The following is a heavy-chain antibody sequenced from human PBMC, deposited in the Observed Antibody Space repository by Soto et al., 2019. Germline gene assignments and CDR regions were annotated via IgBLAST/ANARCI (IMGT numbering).Heavy chain of an antibody. V-gene: IGHV1-24*01. Sequence: QVQLVQSGAEVKKPGASVKVSCKVSGYTLTELSMHWVRQAPGKGLEWVGGFDPEDGETIYAQQVQGRVTMTEGTATDTAYMELSSLRSGDTAVYYCATDLGGIGDPYWYFDLWSRGTLVTVSS. J-gene: IGHJ2*01. CDR1: GYTLTELS. CDR2: FDPEDGET. CDR3: ATDLGGIGDPYWYFDL. D-gene: IGHD3-10*01.